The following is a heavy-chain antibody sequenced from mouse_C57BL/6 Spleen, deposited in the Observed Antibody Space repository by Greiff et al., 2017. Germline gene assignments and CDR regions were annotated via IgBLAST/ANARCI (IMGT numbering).Heavy chain of an antibody. Sequence: VQLQQSGPELVKPGASVKISCKASGYAFSSSWMNWVKQRPGKGLEWIGRIYPGDGDTNYNGKFKGKATLTADKSSSTAYMQLSSLTSEDSAVYFCARGGVGSSCAYWGQGTLVTVSA. D-gene: IGHD1-1*02. J-gene: IGHJ3*01. CDR2: IYPGDGDT. CDR3: ARGGVGSSCAY. CDR1: GYAFSSSW. V-gene: IGHV1-82*01.